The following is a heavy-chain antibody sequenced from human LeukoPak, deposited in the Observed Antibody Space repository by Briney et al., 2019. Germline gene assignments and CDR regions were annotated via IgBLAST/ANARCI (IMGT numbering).Heavy chain of an antibody. CDR2: ISSSSSYI. V-gene: IGHV3-21*01. CDR3: AKDGVGYVMDV. CDR1: GFTFSSYT. Sequence: GGSLRLSCAASGFTFSSYTMNWVRQAPGKGLEWVSSISSSSSYIHYADLVKGRFTISRDNAKNSLYLQMNSLRAEDTAVYYCAKDGVGYVMDVWGQGTTVTVSS. J-gene: IGHJ6*02. D-gene: IGHD1-26*01.